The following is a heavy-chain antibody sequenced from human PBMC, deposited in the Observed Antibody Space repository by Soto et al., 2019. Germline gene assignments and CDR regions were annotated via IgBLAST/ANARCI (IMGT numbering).Heavy chain of an antibody. Sequence: NPXETLSLPCTVSGGSISSSGYYWGWIRQPPGKGLEWIGSIYYSGSTYYNPSLKSRVTISVDTSKNQFSLKLSSVTAADTAVYYCARNGSGWYRAPFDPWGQGTLVTVSS. D-gene: IGHD6-19*01. CDR3: ARNGSGWYRAPFDP. J-gene: IGHJ5*02. V-gene: IGHV4-39*01. CDR1: GGSISSSGYY. CDR2: IYYSGST.